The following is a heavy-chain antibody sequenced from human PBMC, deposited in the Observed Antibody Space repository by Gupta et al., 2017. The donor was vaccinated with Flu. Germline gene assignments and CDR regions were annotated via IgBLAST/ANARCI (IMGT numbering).Heavy chain of an antibody. J-gene: IGHJ4*02. CDR2: INAANGDT. V-gene: IGHV1-3*01. Sequence: QVYLVQSGAEVTKPGASVMVSCKASEYPLTRYAIYCVRKGPGQMLEWMGRINAANGDTKYSQKFQGRVTITTDTAASTAYMELSSLRSEDTAVYYWARGAAYCRNGVCSWGYYFQYWGQGTLLTVSS. CDR3: ARGAAYCRNGVCSWGYYFQY. CDR1: EYPLTRYA. D-gene: IGHD2-8*01.